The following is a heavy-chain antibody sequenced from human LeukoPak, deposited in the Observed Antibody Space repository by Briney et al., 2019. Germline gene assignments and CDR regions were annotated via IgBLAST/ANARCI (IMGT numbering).Heavy chain of an antibody. V-gene: IGHV3-23*01. J-gene: IGHJ4*02. CDR2: VSGSGGAT. CDR3: AKAGRVCTSSRCVASEIDS. D-gene: IGHD2-2*01. CDR1: GFTFSTYA. Sequence: GGSLRLPCAASGFTFSTYAMTWVRQAPGKGLHWVSGVSGSGGATYYADSVRGRFTISRDNSKNTLYPQMNSLRAEDTAIYYCAKAGRVCTSSRCVASEIDSWGQGTLVTVSS.